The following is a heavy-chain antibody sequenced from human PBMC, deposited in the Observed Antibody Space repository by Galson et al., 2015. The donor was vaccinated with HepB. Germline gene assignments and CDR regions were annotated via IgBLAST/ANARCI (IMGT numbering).Heavy chain of an antibody. D-gene: IGHD2-15*01. J-gene: IGHJ5*02. Sequence: QSGAEVKKPGASVKVSCKASGYIFTNYGISWVRQAPGQGLEWMGWISAYNRKTNYAQKFQGRVTMTTDTSTGTAYMDLRSLRSDDTAVYYCARGALVVAVGATQNNWFDPWGQGTLVTVSS. CDR2: ISAYNRKT. V-gene: IGHV1-18*01. CDR3: ARGALVVAVGATQNNWFDP. CDR1: GYIFTNYG.